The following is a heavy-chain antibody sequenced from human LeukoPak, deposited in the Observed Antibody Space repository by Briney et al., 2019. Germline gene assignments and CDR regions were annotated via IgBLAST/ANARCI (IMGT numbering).Heavy chain of an antibody. D-gene: IGHD2-21*01. V-gene: IGHV4-31*03. CDR2: FYYSGNT. Sequence: PSQTLSLTCTVSGDSISSGGCFWGWMRQPPGKGLEWIGHFYYSGNTYYNPSLNSRVTISLDTSKNQFSLTVNSVTAADTAVYYCARVGGAGDMWIDPWGQGTLVTVSS. CDR1: GDSISSGGCF. J-gene: IGHJ5*02. CDR3: ARVGGAGDMWIDP.